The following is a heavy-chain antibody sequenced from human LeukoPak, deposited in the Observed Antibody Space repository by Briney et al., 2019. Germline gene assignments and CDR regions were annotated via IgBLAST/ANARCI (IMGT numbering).Heavy chain of an antibody. D-gene: IGHD3-22*01. CDR3: ARQTPYYDSSGSPIKTFDY. CDR2: FYSGGST. V-gene: IGHV3-66*04. J-gene: IGHJ4*02. Sequence: GGSLKLSCEAPELPARSNYRSWFGQPPGRGLEGASVFYSGGSTYYADSVKGRFTISRDNSKNTLYLQMNSLRAEDTAVYYCARQTPYYDSSGSPIKTFDYWGQGTLVTVSS. CDR1: ELPARSNY.